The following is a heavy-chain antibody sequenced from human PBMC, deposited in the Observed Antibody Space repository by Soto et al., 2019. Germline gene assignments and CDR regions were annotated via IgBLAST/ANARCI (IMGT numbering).Heavy chain of an antibody. CDR2: IIPIFGTA. V-gene: IGHV1-69*13. Sequence: ASVKVSCKASGGTFSSYAISWVRQAPGQGLEWMGGIIPIFGTANYAQKFQGRVTITADESTSTAYMELSSLRSEDTAVYYCARIRYSGYDNYFDYWGQGTLVTVSS. CDR1: GGTFSSYA. J-gene: IGHJ4*02. D-gene: IGHD5-12*01. CDR3: ARIRYSGYDNYFDY.